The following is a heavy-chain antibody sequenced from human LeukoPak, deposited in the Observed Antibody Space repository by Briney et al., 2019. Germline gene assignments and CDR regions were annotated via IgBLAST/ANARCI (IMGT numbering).Heavy chain of an antibody. CDR3: ARDAEDYFDSSASFDS. CDR1: GFTFSSYA. Sequence: GGSLRLSCAASGFTFSSYAMHWVRQAPGKGLEWVAMIWYDGTNQNYADSAKGRFTISRDNSKNTVYLQMSGLRPADTAVYYCARDAEDYFDSSASFDSWGQGTLVTVSS. D-gene: IGHD3-22*01. CDR2: IWYDGTNQ. V-gene: IGHV3-30*04. J-gene: IGHJ4*02.